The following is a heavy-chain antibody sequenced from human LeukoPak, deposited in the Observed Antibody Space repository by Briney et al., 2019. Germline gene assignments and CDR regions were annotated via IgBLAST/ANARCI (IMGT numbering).Heavy chain of an antibody. J-gene: IGHJ6*02. Sequence: GGSLRLSCAASGFTFSSYSMTWVRQAPGKGLEWVSSISSSSSYIYYADSVKGRFTISRDNAKNSLYLQMNSLRAEDTAVYYCARETYYYGSGSQYYYYYGMDVWGQGTTVTVSS. D-gene: IGHD3-10*01. CDR3: ARETYYYGSGSQYYYYYGMDV. CDR1: GFTFSSYS. V-gene: IGHV3-21*01. CDR2: ISSSSSYI.